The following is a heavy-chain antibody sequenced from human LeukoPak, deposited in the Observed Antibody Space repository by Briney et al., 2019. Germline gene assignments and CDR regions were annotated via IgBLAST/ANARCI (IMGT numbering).Heavy chain of an antibody. CDR2: INHSGST. CDR1: GGSFSGYY. D-gene: IGHD3-22*01. V-gene: IGHV4-34*01. J-gene: IGHJ4*02. Sequence: SETLSLTCAVYGGSFSGYYWSWIRQPPGKGLEWIGEINHSGSTSYNPSLKSRVTISVDTSKNQFSLKLSSVTAADTAMYYCARHSITYYYDSSGYYTAIFDYWGQGTLVTVSS. CDR3: ARHSITYYYDSSGYYTAIFDY.